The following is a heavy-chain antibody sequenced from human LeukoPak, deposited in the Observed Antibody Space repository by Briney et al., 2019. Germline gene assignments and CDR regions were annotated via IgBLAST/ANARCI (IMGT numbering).Heavy chain of an antibody. CDR2: ISSSQRAI. Sequence: GGSLRLSCTASGFMFSDFYMSWIRQAPGKGLEWVSLISSSQRAINYGDAVKGRFTISRDNAKSSLYLQMNSLRAEDTAVYYCARAEVTGFDAFDIWGQGTMVTVSS. V-gene: IGHV3-11*04. CDR3: ARAEVTGFDAFDI. J-gene: IGHJ3*02. D-gene: IGHD4-23*01. CDR1: GFMFSDFY.